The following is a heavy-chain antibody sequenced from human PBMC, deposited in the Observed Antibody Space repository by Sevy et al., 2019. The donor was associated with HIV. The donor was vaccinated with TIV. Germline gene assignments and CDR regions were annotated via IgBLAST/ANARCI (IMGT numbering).Heavy chain of an antibody. V-gene: IGHV3-53*01. CDR3: ARGVSKYYFDY. Sequence: GGSLRLSCAASGFTVSSTFMSWVRQAPGKGLEWVSVIYSGGGTYYADSVKGRFTISRDNSKNTLIFQMNSLRADDTAVYYCARGVSKYYFDYWGQGTLVTVSS. CDR2: IYSGGGT. CDR1: GFTVSSTF. J-gene: IGHJ4*02.